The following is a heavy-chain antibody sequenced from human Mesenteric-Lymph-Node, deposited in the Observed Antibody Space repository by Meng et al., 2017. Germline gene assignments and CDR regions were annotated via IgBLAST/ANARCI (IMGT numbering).Heavy chain of an antibody. CDR1: AFTFSTFD. Sequence: EVQVFESGGGLVQPGGSLRLSCAASAFTFSTFDMYWVRQPPGKGLEWVSTITGGGRNTYYADSVKGRFTISRDNSKNTLYLQMNSLGAEDTAVYYCAKSLYSVSQTPLDSWGQGTLVTVSS. D-gene: IGHD5/OR15-5a*01. CDR2: ITGGGRNT. J-gene: IGHJ4*02. CDR3: AKSLYSVSQTPLDS. V-gene: IGHV3-23*01.